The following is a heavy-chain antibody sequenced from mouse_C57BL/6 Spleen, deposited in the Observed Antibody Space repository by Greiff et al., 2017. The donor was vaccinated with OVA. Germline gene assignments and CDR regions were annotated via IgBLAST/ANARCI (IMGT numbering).Heavy chain of an antibody. CDR2: IYPGNSDT. V-gene: IGHV1-5*01. CDR3: TRLLDSNYEAWFAY. D-gene: IGHD2-5*01. CDR1: GYTFTSYW. Sequence: VQLQQSGTVLARPGASVKMSCKTSGYTFTSYWMHWVKQRPGQGLEWIGAIYPGNSDTSYNQKFKGKAKLTAVTSASTAYMERSSLTNEDSAVYYCTRLLDSNYEAWFAYWGQGTLVTVSA. J-gene: IGHJ3*01.